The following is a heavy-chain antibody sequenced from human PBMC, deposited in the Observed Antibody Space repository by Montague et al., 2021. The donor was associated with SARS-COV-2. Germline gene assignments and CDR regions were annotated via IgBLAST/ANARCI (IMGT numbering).Heavy chain of an antibody. Sequence: SETLSLTCAVYRGSFHIFSWGWIRQSPGMGLEWIGEIDHSGNTNYNPSLKSRVTISVDTSKNQFSLNLTSVTAADTAMYYCARGSRVEGITPGFRYWGQGTQVAVSS. CDR3: ARGSRVEGITPGFRY. D-gene: IGHD2-15*01. CDR1: RGSFHIFS. CDR2: IDHSGNT. V-gene: IGHV4-34*01. J-gene: IGHJ4*02.